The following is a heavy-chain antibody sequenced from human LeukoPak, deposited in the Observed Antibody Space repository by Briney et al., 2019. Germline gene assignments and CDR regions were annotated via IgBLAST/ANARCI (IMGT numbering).Heavy chain of an antibody. V-gene: IGHV4-34*01. CDR3: ARGPDYYGSGSQYGMDA. Sequence: SETLSLTCAVYGGSFSGYYWSWIRQPPGKGLEWIGEINHSGSTNYNPSLKSRVTISVDTSKNQFSLKLSSVTAADTAVYYCARGPDYYGSGSQYGMDAWGKGTTVTVSS. D-gene: IGHD3-10*01. J-gene: IGHJ6*04. CDR2: INHSGST. CDR1: GGSFSGYY.